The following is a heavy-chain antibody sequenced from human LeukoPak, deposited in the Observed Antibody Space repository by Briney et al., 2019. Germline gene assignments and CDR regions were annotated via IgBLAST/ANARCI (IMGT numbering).Heavy chain of an antibody. J-gene: IGHJ4*02. CDR2: ISAYNGNT. Sequence: GASVMISCKASGYTFTSYGISWVRQAPGQGLEWMGWISAYNGNTNYAQKLQGRVTMTTDTSTSTAYMELRSLRSDDTAVYYCVRMNGEGLFDYWGQGTLVTVSS. CDR3: VRMNGEGLFDY. CDR1: GYTFTSYG. D-gene: IGHD4-17*01. V-gene: IGHV1-18*01.